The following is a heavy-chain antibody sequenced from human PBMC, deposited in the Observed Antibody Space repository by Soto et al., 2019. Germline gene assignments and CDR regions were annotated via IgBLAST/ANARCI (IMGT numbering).Heavy chain of an antibody. V-gene: IGHV3-48*02. CDR3: AMAVTWGLDV. CDR2: ISRSSTGI. Sequence: EVQLVESGGGLVQPGGSLRLSCAGSGFTFSLYSMSWVRQAPGKGLEWVSYISRSSTGIHYADSVKGRFTISRDDATNSMHLQMNSLRDGDTAVYYCAMAVTWGLDVWGQGTTVSISS. CDR1: GFTFSLYS. D-gene: IGHD3-10*01. J-gene: IGHJ6*02.